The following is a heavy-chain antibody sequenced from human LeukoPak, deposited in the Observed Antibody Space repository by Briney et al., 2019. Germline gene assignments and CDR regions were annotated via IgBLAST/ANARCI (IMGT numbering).Heavy chain of an antibody. CDR1: GYTFTTYG. Sequence: ASVKVSCKASGYTFTTYGISWVRQAPGQGLEWMGWINPNSGGTNYAQKFQGRVTMTRDTSISTAYMELSRLRSDDTAVYYCARDPPPGTGYSSSWLFDYWGQGTLVTVSS. V-gene: IGHV1-2*02. J-gene: IGHJ4*02. D-gene: IGHD6-13*01. CDR3: ARDPPPGTGYSSSWLFDY. CDR2: INPNSGGT.